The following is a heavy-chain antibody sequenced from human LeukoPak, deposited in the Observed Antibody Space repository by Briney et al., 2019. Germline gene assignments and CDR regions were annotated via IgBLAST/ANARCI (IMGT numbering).Heavy chain of an antibody. D-gene: IGHD2-21*02. Sequence: ASVTVSCTASGYTFTIYYMHWVRQAAGQGLEWMGIINPSGGSTSYAQKFQGRVTMTSDTPTSTVYMELSSLRSEDTAVYYCARVAWEGSYCGGDCYPFDYWGQGTLVTVSS. V-gene: IGHV1-46*01. J-gene: IGHJ4*02. CDR3: ARVAWEGSYCGGDCYPFDY. CDR1: GYTFTIYY. CDR2: INPSGGST.